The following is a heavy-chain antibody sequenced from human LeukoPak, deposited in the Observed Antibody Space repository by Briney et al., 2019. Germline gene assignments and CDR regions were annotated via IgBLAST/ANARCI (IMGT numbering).Heavy chain of an antibody. CDR3: ARGEGSGWYFDY. J-gene: IGHJ4*02. CDR1: GFRFSDFT. CDR2: IKQDGSEK. Sequence: PGGSLRLSCAASGFRFSDFTMTWVRQAPGKGLEWVANIKQDGSEKYYVDSVKGRFTISRDNAKNSLYLQMNSLRAEDTAVYYCARGEGSGWYFDYWGQGTLVTVSS. V-gene: IGHV3-7*01. D-gene: IGHD6-19*01.